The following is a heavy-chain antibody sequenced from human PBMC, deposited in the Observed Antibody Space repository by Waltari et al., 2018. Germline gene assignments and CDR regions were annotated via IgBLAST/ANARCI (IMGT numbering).Heavy chain of an antibody. J-gene: IGHJ4*02. D-gene: IGHD3-16*02. V-gene: IGHV4-59*11. Sequence: QVQLQESGPGLVKPSETLSLTCTVSGGSISSHYWSWIRQPPGKGLEWIGYIYYSGSTNYNPSLKSRVTISVDTSKNQFSLKLSSVTAADTAVYYCARAPDLGELSLEGRFDYWGQGTLVTVSS. CDR2: IYYSGST. CDR1: GGSISSHY. CDR3: ARAPDLGELSLEGRFDY.